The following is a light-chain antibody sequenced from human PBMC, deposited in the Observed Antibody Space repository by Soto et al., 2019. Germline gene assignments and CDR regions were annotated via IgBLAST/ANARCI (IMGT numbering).Light chain of an antibody. Sequence: EIVLTQSPGTLSLSPGERATLSCRASQSVSNTYLAWYQQKPGQAPRLLIYSASGRATGIPDRFSGSGSGTDFTLTISRLEPEDFAVYYCQLYGSSTGLNFGGGTKVEIK. CDR3: QLYGSSTGLN. J-gene: IGKJ4*01. CDR2: SAS. CDR1: QSVSNTY. V-gene: IGKV3-20*01.